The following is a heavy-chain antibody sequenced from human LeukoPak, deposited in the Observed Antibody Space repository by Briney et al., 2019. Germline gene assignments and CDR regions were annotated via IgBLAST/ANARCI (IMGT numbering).Heavy chain of an antibody. Sequence: SETLSLTCTVSGGSISSYYWSWIRQPPGKGLEWIGYIYCSGSTNYNPSLKSRVTISVDTSKNQFSLKLSSVTAADTAVYYCARDSGYSYGYGYWGQGTLVTVSS. D-gene: IGHD5-18*01. CDR2: IYCSGST. CDR1: GGSISSYY. J-gene: IGHJ4*02. V-gene: IGHV4-59*01. CDR3: ARDSGYSYGYGY.